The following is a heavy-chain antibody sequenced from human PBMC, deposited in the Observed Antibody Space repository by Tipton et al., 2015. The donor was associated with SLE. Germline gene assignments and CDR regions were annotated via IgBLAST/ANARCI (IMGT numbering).Heavy chain of an antibody. D-gene: IGHD5-12*01. CDR2: IRSKTDGGTT. V-gene: IGHV3-15*01. J-gene: IGHJ4*02. Sequence: SLRLSCAASGFIFRNYGMSWVRQAPGKGLEWVGRIRSKTDGGTTNYAAPVKGRFTVSRDDSKNTLYLHMSSLKTEDTAVYYCTTDLSRGFWGQGTLVTVSS. CDR3: TTDLSRGF. CDR1: GFIFRNYG.